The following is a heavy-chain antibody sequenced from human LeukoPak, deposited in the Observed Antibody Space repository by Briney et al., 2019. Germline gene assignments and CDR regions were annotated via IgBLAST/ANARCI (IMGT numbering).Heavy chain of an antibody. Sequence: MSSETLSLTCAVYGGSFSGYNWNWLRQPPGKGLEWVGEINHNGATNYNPSLKSRLIISVDTSKNQFSLKLKSVTDADTAVYYCARGSPKHDSWGQGTLVTVSS. J-gene: IGHJ5*01. CDR1: GGSFSGYN. V-gene: IGHV4-34*01. CDR2: INHNGAT. CDR3: ARGSPKHDS.